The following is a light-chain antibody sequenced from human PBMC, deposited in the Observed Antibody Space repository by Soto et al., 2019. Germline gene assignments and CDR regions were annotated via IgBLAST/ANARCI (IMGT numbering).Light chain of an antibody. V-gene: IGKV3-20*01. CDR2: GAS. CDR3: QQYGSSPGT. J-gene: IGKJ1*01. Sequence: TQSPSSLSASVEDRVIITCRASQSISNHLNWYQQKPGQAPRLLIYGASSRATGIPDRFSGSGSGTDFTLTISRLEPEDFAVYYCQQYGSSPGTFGQGTKVDI. CDR1: QSISNH.